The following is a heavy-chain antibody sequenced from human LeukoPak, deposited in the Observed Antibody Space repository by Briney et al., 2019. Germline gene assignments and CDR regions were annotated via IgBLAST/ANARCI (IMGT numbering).Heavy chain of an antibody. CDR1: GFPFSTYA. J-gene: IGHJ4*02. CDR2: ISGSGDTT. Sequence: PGGSLRLSCVASGFPFSTYAMGWVRQAPGKGLEWVSGISGSGDTTYYTDSVKGRYTISRDNSKNTLYLQLNSLRAEDTAVYYCAKDLHGEVPDYFDCWGQGSLDTVSS. D-gene: IGHD3-3*01. CDR3: AKDLHGEVPDYFDC. V-gene: IGHV3-23*01.